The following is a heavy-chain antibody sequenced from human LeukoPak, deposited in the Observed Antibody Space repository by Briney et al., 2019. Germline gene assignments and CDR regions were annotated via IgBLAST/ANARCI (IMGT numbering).Heavy chain of an antibody. V-gene: IGHV3-30*18. Sequence: GRSLRLSCAASGFTFSSYGMHWVRQAPGKGLEWVAVISYDGSNKYYADSVKGRFTISRDNSKNTLYLQMNSLRAEDTAVYYCAKEAETYYYGSGSPGVDYWGQGTLVTVSS. J-gene: IGHJ4*02. D-gene: IGHD3-10*01. CDR2: ISYDGSNK. CDR1: GFTFSSYG. CDR3: AKEAETYYYGSGSPGVDY.